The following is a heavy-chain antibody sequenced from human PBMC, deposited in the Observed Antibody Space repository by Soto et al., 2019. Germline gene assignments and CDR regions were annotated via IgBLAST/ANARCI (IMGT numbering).Heavy chain of an antibody. D-gene: IGHD3-22*01. CDR1: NFSMTSGFY. CDR2: IFHTGST. J-gene: IGHJ4*01. CDR3: ARDGLRYYESYGYYSGPPLDY. Sequence: SSETLSLTCAVSNFSMTSGFYWGWLRQPPGKGLEWIGSIFHTGSTSYQPSLQRRVTISLDRSKNQFSLTLRSVTDEDTAVYYCARDGLRYYESYGYYSGPPLDYWGQGVLVTVSS. V-gene: IGHV4-38-2*02.